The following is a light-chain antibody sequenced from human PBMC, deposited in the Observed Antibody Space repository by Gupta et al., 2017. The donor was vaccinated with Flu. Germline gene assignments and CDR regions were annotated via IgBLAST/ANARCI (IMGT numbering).Light chain of an antibody. J-gene: IGKJ2*01. V-gene: IGKV1-39*01. CDR3: QQSFTIART. CDR1: QYISTY. Sequence: DIQLTQSPSSLSASVGDTVTITCRASQYISTYLNWYHQKPGRAPTLLIFSSYRVPGGVPSRFSGSGSGTNFSLTINSLQLEDFATYYCQQSFTIARTFGPGTKLEVK. CDR2: SSY.